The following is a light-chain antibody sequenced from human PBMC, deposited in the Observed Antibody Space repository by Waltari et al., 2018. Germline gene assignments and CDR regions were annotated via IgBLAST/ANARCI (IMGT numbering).Light chain of an antibody. Sequence: SSELTQPASVSVSLGQTAVITCSGDILAKKYGRWFQQKPGQAPVLFLYKDIEGPSGIPARFSGSSSGTTLTLTISGAQVEDEAAYYCYSAADNHRVLFGGGTKLTVL. J-gene: IGLJ2*01. CDR3: YSAADNHRVL. V-gene: IGLV3-27*01. CDR1: ILAKKY. CDR2: KDI.